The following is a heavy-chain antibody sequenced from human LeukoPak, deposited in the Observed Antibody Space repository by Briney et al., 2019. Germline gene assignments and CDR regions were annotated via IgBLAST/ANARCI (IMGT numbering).Heavy chain of an antibody. D-gene: IGHD6-13*01. CDR2: IWYDGSNK. CDR3: AKEYRYSSSWYGDFDY. J-gene: IGHJ4*02. CDR1: GFTFSSYG. V-gene: IGHV3-30*02. Sequence: GGSLRLSCAASGFTFSSYGMHWVRQAPGKGLEWVAFIWYDGSNKYYADSVKGRFTISRDNSKNTLYLQMNSLRAEDTAVYYCAKEYRYSSSWYGDFDYWGQGTLVTVSS.